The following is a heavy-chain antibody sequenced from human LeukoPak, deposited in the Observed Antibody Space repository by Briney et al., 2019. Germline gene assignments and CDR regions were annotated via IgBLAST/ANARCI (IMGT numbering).Heavy chain of an antibody. J-gene: IGHJ4*02. CDR1: GGSISSSDYY. CDR3: ARLRTAYSTSSFLDY. Sequence: PSETLSLTCTDSGGSISSSDYYWGWIRQPPGKGLEWIGTIYYSGSTYHNPSLKSRVTISVDTSKNQFSLKLSSVTAADTAVYYCARLRTAYSTSSFLDYWGQGTLVTVSS. CDR2: IYYSGST. V-gene: IGHV4-39*01. D-gene: IGHD6-6*01.